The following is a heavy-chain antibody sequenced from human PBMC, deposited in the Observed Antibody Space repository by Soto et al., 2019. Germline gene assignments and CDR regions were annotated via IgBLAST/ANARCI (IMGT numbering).Heavy chain of an antibody. Sequence: GGSLRLSCAASGFTFSSYRMSWVRQAPGKGLEWVAHTRQDGGQEYYVDSVKGRFTISRDNAKNSLYLQMNSLRVEDTAVYYCARYPNPTVAGLPFDLWGQGTLGTVSS. CDR2: TRQDGGQE. CDR1: GFTFSSYR. J-gene: IGHJ4*02. V-gene: IGHV3-7*03. CDR3: ARYPNPTVAGLPFDL. D-gene: IGHD6-19*01.